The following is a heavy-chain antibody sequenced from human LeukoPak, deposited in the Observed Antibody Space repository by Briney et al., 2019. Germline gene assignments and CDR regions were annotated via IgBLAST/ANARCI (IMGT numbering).Heavy chain of an antibody. CDR2: MNPYSGNT. V-gene: IGHV1-8*03. Sequence: AASVKVSCKVSGYTLTELSMHWVRQATGQGLEWMGWMNPYSGNTGYAQNFQGRITITRNTSISTAYMELSRLRSDDTAVYYCARASYSGHFFKSWFDPWGQGTLVTVSS. CDR1: GYTLTELS. J-gene: IGHJ5*02. D-gene: IGHD5-12*01. CDR3: ARASYSGHFFKSWFDP.